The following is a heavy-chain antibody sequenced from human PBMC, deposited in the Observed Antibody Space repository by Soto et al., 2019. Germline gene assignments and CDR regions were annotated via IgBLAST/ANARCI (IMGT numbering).Heavy chain of an antibody. D-gene: IGHD1-26*01. J-gene: IGHJ3*02. CDR2: IYYSGST. V-gene: IGHV4-39*01. CDR3: AVLHYSGSFLDAFDI. CDR1: GGSISSSSYY. Sequence: QLQLQESGPGLVKPSETLSLTCTVSGGSISSSSYYWGWIRQPPGKGLEWIGSIYYSGSTYYNPSLKSRVPISVATSHNQLSRKLSSVTAADPAVYYCAVLHYSGSFLDAFDIWGQGTMVTVSS.